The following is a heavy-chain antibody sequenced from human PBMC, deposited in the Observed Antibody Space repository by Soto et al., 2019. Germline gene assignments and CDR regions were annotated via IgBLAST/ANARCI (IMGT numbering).Heavy chain of an antibody. J-gene: IGHJ3*02. D-gene: IGHD2-15*01. CDR2: IKSKTDGGTT. Sequence: GGSLRLSCAASGFTFSNAWMSWVRQAPGKGLEWVGRIKSKTDGGTTDYAAPVKGRFTISRDDSKNTLYLQMNSLKTEDTAVYYCTTDPAIVGNAFDIWGQGTMVTVSS. CDR3: TTDPAIVGNAFDI. CDR1: GFTFSNAW. V-gene: IGHV3-15*01.